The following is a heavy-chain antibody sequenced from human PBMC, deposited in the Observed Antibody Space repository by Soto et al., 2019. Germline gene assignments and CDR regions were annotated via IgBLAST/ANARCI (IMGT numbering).Heavy chain of an antibody. CDR1: GGTFSSYA. Sequence: QVQLVQSGAEVKKPGSSVKVSCKASGGTFSSYAISWVRQAPGQGLEWMGGIIPIFGTANYAQKFQGRVTITADESTSTAYMELSSLISEDTAVYYCAREGGREMATSDAFDIWGQGTMVTVSS. V-gene: IGHV1-69*01. D-gene: IGHD3-16*01. CDR3: AREGGREMATSDAFDI. J-gene: IGHJ3*02. CDR2: IIPIFGTA.